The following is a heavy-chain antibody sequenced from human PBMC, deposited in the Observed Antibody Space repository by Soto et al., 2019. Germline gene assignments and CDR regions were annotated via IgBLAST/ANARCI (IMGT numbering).Heavy chain of an antibody. Sequence: QPGGSLRLSCAASGFTFSSYGMHWVRQAPGKGLEWVAVISYDGSNKYYADSVKGRFTISRDNSKNTLYLQMNSLRAEDTAVYYCVRIVVVPARPAPAYYYYYGMDVWGQGTTVTVSS. D-gene: IGHD2-2*01. CDR2: ISYDGSNK. CDR1: GFTFSSYG. J-gene: IGHJ6*02. CDR3: VRIVVVPARPAPAYYYYYGMDV. V-gene: IGHV3-30*03.